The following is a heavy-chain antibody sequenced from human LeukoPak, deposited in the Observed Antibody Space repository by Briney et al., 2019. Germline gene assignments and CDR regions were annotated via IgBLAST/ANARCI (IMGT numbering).Heavy chain of an antibody. CDR2: ISHDGSKS. D-gene: IGHD3-10*01. CDR1: GFSFNTFA. J-gene: IGHJ5*02. V-gene: IGHV3-33*03. Sequence: PGASLRLSCRGSGFSFNTFAMYWVRQAPGKGLEWLAFISHDGSKSYYADSVNGRFTISRDNSNDTLYLQLNSLQTKDTAVYYCAKNRYGSGNNWLDPWGERRLVTVSS. CDR3: AKNRYGSGNNWLDP.